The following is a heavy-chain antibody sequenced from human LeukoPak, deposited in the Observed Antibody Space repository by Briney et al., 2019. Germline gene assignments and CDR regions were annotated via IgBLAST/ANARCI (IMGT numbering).Heavy chain of an antibody. CDR3: ARQYYDNTGYYYFDY. V-gene: IGHV4-39*01. Sequence: SETLSLTCTVSGGSITGSSYYWGWIRQPPGKGLEWIGSMYYSGSTYYNPSLKSRLTISVDTSKNQFSLKLTSVTATDTAVYYCARQYYDNTGYYYFDYWGQGTLVTVSS. CDR2: MYYSGST. CDR1: GGSITGSSYY. J-gene: IGHJ4*02. D-gene: IGHD3-22*01.